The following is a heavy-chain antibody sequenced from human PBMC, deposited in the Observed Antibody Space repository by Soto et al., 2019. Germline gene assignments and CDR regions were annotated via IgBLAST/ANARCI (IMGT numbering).Heavy chain of an antibody. V-gene: IGHV3-30*18. D-gene: IGHD3-9*01. CDR3: AKVFYPFEVATYGMDV. Sequence: GGSLRLSCSASGFTFSLYGMHWVRQTPGKGLEWVASISYDGSKKYYTDSVKGRFTISRDNSKNTLYLQVNSLRPEDTSVYYCAKVFYPFEVATYGMDVWGQGITVTVS. J-gene: IGHJ6*02. CDR1: GFTFSLYG. CDR2: ISYDGSKK.